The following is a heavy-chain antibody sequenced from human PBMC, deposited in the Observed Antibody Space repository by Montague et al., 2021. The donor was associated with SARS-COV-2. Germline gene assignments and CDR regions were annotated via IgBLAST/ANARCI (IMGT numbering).Heavy chain of an antibody. CDR2: VYYSRSS. J-gene: IGHJ4*02. Sequence: SETLSLTCTVSGDFVSHDFWTWIRQPPGKGLEWIGYVYYSRSSSYNPSLRDRVSIAVDTSKNQFSLRLSTVTAADTAIYYCVRDPAPSGSGTFYDYWGQGTLVAVSS. CDR1: GDFVSHDF. V-gene: IGHV4-59*02. CDR3: VRDPAPSGSGTFYDY. D-gene: IGHD1-26*01.